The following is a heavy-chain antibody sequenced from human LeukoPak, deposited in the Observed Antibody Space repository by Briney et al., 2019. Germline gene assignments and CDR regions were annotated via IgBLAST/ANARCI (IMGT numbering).Heavy chain of an antibody. J-gene: IGHJ4*02. Sequence: GGSLRLSCVASGFTFSSYGMHWARQAPGKGLEWVSAISGSGGSTYYADSVKGRFTISRDNSKNTLYLQMNSLRAEDTAVYYCAKEGHYYDSSGYYSYFDYWGQGTLVTVSS. CDR3: AKEGHYYDSSGYYSYFDY. CDR1: GFTFSSYG. V-gene: IGHV3-23*01. D-gene: IGHD3-22*01. CDR2: ISGSGGST.